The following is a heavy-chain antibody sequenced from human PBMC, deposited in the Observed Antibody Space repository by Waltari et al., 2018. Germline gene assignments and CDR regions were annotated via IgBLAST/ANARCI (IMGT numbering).Heavy chain of an antibody. CDR3: AVLPYCSSTSCSSFDY. CDR2: ISYDGSNK. V-gene: IGHV3-30-3*01. J-gene: IGHJ4*02. Sequence: QVQLVESGGGVVQPGRSLRLSCAASGFTFSSYAMPWVRQAPGKGLEWVAVISYDGSNKYYADSVKGRFTISRDNSKNTLYLQMNSLRAEDTAVYYCAVLPYCSSTSCSSFDYWGQGTLVTVSS. CDR1: GFTFSSYA. D-gene: IGHD2-2*01.